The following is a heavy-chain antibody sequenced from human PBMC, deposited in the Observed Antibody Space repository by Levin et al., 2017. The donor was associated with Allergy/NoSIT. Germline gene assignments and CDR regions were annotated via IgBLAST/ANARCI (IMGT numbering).Heavy chain of an antibody. CDR2: ITGGGFNT. CDR1: GFTISEYA. J-gene: IGHJ3*01. CDR3: AKKQGGTSGFSFDV. V-gene: IGHV3-23*01. D-gene: IGHD1-1*01. Sequence: GGSLRLSCAVSGFTISEYAMAWVRQAPGKGLEWVSVITGGGFNTYYGDSVKGRFTVSRDDSKDTLYLELNSPGGEDTAVYYCAKKQGGTSGFSFDVWGQGTMVTVSS.